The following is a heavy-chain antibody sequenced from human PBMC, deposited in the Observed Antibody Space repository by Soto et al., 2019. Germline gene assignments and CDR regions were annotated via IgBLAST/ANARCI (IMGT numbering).Heavy chain of an antibody. CDR3: ARYCSGGSCPFDY. V-gene: IGHV4-59*01. D-gene: IGHD2-15*01. CDR2: IYCSGST. J-gene: IGHJ4*02. CDR1: GGSISSYY. Sequence: SETLSLTYTVSGGSISSYYWSWIRLSAGKGLEWIGCIYCSGSTNYHPPLKSRVTISVDTSKNQFSLKLSSVTAADTAVYYCARYCSGGSCPFDYWGQGPPVTVS.